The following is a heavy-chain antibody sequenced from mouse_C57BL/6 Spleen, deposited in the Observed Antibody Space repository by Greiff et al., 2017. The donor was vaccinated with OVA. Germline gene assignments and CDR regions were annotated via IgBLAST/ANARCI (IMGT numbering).Heavy chain of an antibody. CDR3: ARFHDGYDGGYAMDY. CDR2: IYPGSGST. V-gene: IGHV1-55*01. J-gene: IGHJ4*01. Sequence: VQLQQPGAELVKPGASVKMSCKASGYTFTSYWITWVKQRPGQGLEWIGDIYPGSGSTNYNEKFKSKATLTVDTSSSTAYMQLSSLTSEDSAVYYCARFHDGYDGGYAMDYWGQGTSVTVSS. CDR1: GYTFTSYW. D-gene: IGHD2-2*01.